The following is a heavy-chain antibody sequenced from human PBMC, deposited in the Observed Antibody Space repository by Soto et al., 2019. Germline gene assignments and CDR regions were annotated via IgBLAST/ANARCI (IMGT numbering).Heavy chain of an antibody. Sequence: PGGSLRLSCAASGFTFSSYSMNWVRQAPGKGLEWVSSISSSSSYIYYADSVKGRFTISRDNAKNSLYLQMNSLRAEDTAVYYCARERFLEWSDAFDIWGQGTMVTVSS. CDR2: ISSSSSYI. J-gene: IGHJ3*02. D-gene: IGHD3-3*01. CDR3: ARERFLEWSDAFDI. V-gene: IGHV3-21*01. CDR1: GFTFSSYS.